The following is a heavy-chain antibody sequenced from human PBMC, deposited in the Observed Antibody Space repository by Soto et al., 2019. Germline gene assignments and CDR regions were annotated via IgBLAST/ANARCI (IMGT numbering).Heavy chain of an antibody. CDR2: ISGSGGST. Sequence: GGSLRLSCAASGFTFSSYAMSWVRQAPGKGLEWVSAISGSGGSTYYAGSVKGRFTISRDNSKNTLYLQMNSLRAEDTAVYYCANMEGLHNWFDPWGQETLVTVSS. J-gene: IGHJ5*02. D-gene: IGHD5-12*01. CDR3: ANMEGLHNWFDP. CDR1: GFTFSSYA. V-gene: IGHV3-23*01.